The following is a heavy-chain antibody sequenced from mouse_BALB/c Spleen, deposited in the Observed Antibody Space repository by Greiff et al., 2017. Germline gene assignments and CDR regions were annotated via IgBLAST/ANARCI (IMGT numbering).Heavy chain of an antibody. CDR3: ARHAYGNYAMDY. J-gene: IGHJ4*01. V-gene: IGHV5-12-2*01. CDR2: ISNGGGST. Sequence: DVKLVESGGGLVQPGGSLKLSCAASGFTFSSYTMSWVRQTPEKRLEWVAYISNGGGSTYYPDTVKGRFTISRDNANNTLYLQMSSLKSEDTAMYYCARHAYGNYAMDYWGQGTSVTVSS. CDR1: GFTFSSYT. D-gene: IGHD2-1*01.